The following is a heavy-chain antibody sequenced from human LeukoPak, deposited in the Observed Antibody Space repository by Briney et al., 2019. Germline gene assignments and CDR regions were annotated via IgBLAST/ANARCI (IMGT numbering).Heavy chain of an antibody. J-gene: IGHJ4*02. CDR1: GVTFSNFA. CDR3: ARTDYYDSSGFDY. CDR2: IIPIFGTA. D-gene: IGHD3-22*01. Sequence: ASVKVSCKASGVTFSNFAISWVRQAPGQGLEWMVGIIPIFGTANYAQKFQGRVTITADKSTSTAYMELSSLRSEDTAVYYCARTDYYDSSGFDYWGQGTLVTVSS. V-gene: IGHV1-69*06.